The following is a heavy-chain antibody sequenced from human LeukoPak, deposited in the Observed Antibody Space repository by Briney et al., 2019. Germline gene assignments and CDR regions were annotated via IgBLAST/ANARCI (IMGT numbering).Heavy chain of an antibody. CDR3: ARMTIFGVDIAFDY. J-gene: IGHJ4*02. V-gene: IGHV4-59*01. CDR2: IYYSGST. CDR1: GGSISSYY. Sequence: PSETLSLTCTVSGGSISSYYWSWIRQPPGKGLEWIGYIYYSGSTNYNPSLKSRVTISVDTSKNQFSLKLSSVTAADTAVYYCARMTIFGVDIAFDYWGQGTLVTVSS. D-gene: IGHD3-3*01.